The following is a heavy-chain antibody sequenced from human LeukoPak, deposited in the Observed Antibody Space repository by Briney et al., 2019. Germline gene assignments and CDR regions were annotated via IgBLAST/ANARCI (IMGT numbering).Heavy chain of an antibody. D-gene: IGHD3-22*01. CDR3: AREDMDYDSSGYYVIDY. J-gene: IGHJ4*02. CDR1: GGTFSSYA. CDR2: IIPIFGTA. Sequence: ASVKVSCKASGGTFSSYASSWVRQAPGQGLEWMGGIIPIFGTANYAQKFQGRVTITTDESTSTAYMELSSLRSEDTAVYYCAREDMDYDSSGYYVIDYWGQGTLVTVSS. V-gene: IGHV1-69*05.